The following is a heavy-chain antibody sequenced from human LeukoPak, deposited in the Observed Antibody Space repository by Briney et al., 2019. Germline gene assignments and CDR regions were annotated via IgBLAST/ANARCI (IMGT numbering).Heavy chain of an antibody. CDR3: ARETGTTFAWYFDL. Sequence: PSETLSLTCAVSGGSISSSNWWSWVRQPPGKGLEWIGEIYHSGSTNYNPSLKSRVTISVDKSKNQFSLKLSSVTAADTAVYYCARETGTTFAWYFDLWGRGTLVTVSS. V-gene: IGHV4-4*02. J-gene: IGHJ2*01. D-gene: IGHD1-1*01. CDR1: GGSISSSNW. CDR2: IYHSGST.